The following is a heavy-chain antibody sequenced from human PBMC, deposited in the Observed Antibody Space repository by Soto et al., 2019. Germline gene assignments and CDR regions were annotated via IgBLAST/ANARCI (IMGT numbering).Heavy chain of an antibody. Sequence: GESLKISCRGSGYTFNAYWIGWVRQMPGKGLEWMGFIYPGDSDTTYSPSFQGQVTISVDKSISTAYLQWSSLKVSDTAIYYCARQKLWMATINNDAFDVWGQGTKVTVSS. CDR1: GYTFNAYW. D-gene: IGHD2-21*01. CDR2: IYPGDSDT. V-gene: IGHV5-51*01. CDR3: ARQKLWMATINNDAFDV. J-gene: IGHJ3*01.